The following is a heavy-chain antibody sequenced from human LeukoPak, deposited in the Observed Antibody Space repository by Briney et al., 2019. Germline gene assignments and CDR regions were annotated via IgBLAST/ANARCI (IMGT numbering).Heavy chain of an antibody. Sequence: GGSLRLSCAASGFTFSSYSMNWVRQAQGKGLEWVSSISSSSSYIYYADSVKGRFTISRDNAKNSLCLQMNSLRAEDTAVYYCARVQYLYQLLEPPYGMDVWGQGTTVTVSS. CDR3: ARVQYLYQLLEPPYGMDV. J-gene: IGHJ6*02. D-gene: IGHD2-2*01. V-gene: IGHV3-21*01. CDR1: GFTFSSYS. CDR2: ISSSSSYI.